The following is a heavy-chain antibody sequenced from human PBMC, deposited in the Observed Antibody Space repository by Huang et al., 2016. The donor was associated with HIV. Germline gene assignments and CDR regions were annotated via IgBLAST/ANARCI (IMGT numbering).Heavy chain of an antibody. J-gene: IGHJ3*02. V-gene: IGHV1-46*03. Sequence: QVHLVQSGAEVREPGASVKVSCRPSGNTFTSFHVHWVRQAPGQGLEWRGKIIAGGGSTTYAEKFQGRISMTRDRSTGTIVLELRSLRSEDTAMYYCARVQPPHGRNPLDIWGQGTLITVSS. CDR2: IIAGGGST. CDR3: ARVQPPHGRNPLDI. CDR1: GNTFTSFH.